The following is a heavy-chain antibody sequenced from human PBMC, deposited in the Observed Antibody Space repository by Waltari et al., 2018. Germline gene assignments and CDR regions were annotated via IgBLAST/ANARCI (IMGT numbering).Heavy chain of an antibody. CDR3: TGVDGY. V-gene: IGHV3-7*01. Sequence: EVNLVESRGGLVQPGGSLRLSCPAFGFTFSTYWMAWVRQAPGKGLEWVASIRDDGSQKYYVDSVKGRFTISRDNTENSLDLQMNSLRVEDTAIYYCTGVDGYWGQGTLVTVSS. D-gene: IGHD2-2*03. CDR2: IRDDGSQK. CDR1: GFTFSTYW. J-gene: IGHJ4*02.